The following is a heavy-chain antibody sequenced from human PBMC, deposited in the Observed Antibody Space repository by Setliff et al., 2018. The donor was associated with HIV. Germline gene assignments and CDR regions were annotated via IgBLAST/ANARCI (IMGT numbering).Heavy chain of an antibody. V-gene: IGHV4-4*08. CDR3: ASGREAVAGAQHFDY. D-gene: IGHD6-19*01. Sequence: SETLSLTCTVSGGSISSYFWSWIRQPPGKGLEWIGYIYTNGSTNYNPSLKSRVTISVDTSKNQFSLKPNSVTAADTAVYYCASGREAVAGAQHFDYWGQGPLVTVSS. J-gene: IGHJ4*02. CDR2: IYTNGST. CDR1: GGSISSYF.